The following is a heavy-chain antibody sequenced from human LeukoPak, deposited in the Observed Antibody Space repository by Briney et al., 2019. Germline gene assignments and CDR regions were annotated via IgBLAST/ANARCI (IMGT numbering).Heavy chain of an antibody. D-gene: IGHD2-2*01. Sequence: SVKVSCKASGGTFSSYAVSWVRQAPGQGLEWMGGIIPVFGTANYAQKFQGRVTITTDESTSTAYMELSSLRSEDTAMYYCASQHKYCSSTSCYKGGTGWFDPWGQGTLVTVSS. J-gene: IGHJ5*02. CDR3: ASQHKYCSSTSCYKGGTGWFDP. CDR2: IIPVFGTA. CDR1: GGTFSSYA. V-gene: IGHV1-69*05.